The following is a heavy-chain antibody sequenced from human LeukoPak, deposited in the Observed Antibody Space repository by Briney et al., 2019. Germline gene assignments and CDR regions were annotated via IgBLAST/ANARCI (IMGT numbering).Heavy chain of an antibody. D-gene: IGHD3-10*01. J-gene: IGHJ4*02. CDR1: GYSISSGYY. Sequence: SETLSLTCTVSGYSISSGYYWGWIRPPPGKGLEWIGSIYHSGSTYYNPSLKSRVTISVDTSKNQFSLKLSSVTAADTAVYYCARRGSGRLGTFDYWGQGTLVTVSS. CDR3: ARRGSGRLGTFDY. CDR2: IYHSGST. V-gene: IGHV4-38-2*02.